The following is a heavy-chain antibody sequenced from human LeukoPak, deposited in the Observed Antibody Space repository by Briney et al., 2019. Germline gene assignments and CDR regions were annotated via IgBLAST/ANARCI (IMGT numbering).Heavy chain of an antibody. Sequence: GGSLRLSCAASGFTFSDYYMSWIRQAPGKGLEWVSYISSSGSTIYYADSVKGRFTISRDNAKNSLYLQMNSLRAEDTAVYYCASEAYDSSGYPAHFDYWGQGTLVTVSS. CDR3: ASEAYDSSGYPAHFDY. V-gene: IGHV3-11*01. CDR1: GFTFSDYY. D-gene: IGHD3-22*01. CDR2: ISSSGSTI. J-gene: IGHJ4*02.